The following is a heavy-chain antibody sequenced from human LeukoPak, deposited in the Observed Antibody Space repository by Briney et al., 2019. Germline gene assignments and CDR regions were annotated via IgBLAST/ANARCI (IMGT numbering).Heavy chain of an antibody. CDR3: ARGKSLYCSSTSCRNWFDP. J-gene: IGHJ5*02. CDR2: IYTSGTT. D-gene: IGHD2-2*01. V-gene: IGHV4-4*07. CDR1: GGSISGYY. Sequence: PSETLSLTCTVSGGSISGYYWSWIRQPAGKGLEWIGRIYTSGTTHDNPSLKSRVTMSVDTSKNQVSLKVSSVTAADTAVYYCARGKSLYCSSTSCRNWFDPWGQGTLVTVSS.